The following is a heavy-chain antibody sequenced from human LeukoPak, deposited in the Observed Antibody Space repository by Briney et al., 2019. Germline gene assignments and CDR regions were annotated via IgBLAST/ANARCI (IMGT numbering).Heavy chain of an antibody. V-gene: IGHV5-51*01. CDR3: ARQVVVATPNFDY. CDR2: IYPGDSDT. D-gene: IGHD2-21*01. CDR1: GYSFTSYW. Sequence: PGESLKISCKGSGYSFTSYWIGWVRQMPGKGLEWMGIIYPGDSDTRYSPSFQGQVTVSADKSISTAYLQWSSLKASGTAMYYCARQVVVATPNFDYWGQGTLVTVSS. J-gene: IGHJ4*02.